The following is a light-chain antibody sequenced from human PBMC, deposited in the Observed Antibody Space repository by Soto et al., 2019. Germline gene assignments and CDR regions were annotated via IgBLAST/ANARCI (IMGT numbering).Light chain of an antibody. V-gene: IGLV1-40*01. Sequence: QSVLTQPPSVSGAPRQRVSISCTGSNSNIGAGYDVHWYQQLPGTAPKLLIYGNINRPSGVPDRFSGSKSGASAFLVITGLQAEDEADYYCQSYDSSLSGSKVFGGGTKVTVL. J-gene: IGLJ3*02. CDR1: NSNIGAGYD. CDR3: QSYDSSLSGSKV. CDR2: GNI.